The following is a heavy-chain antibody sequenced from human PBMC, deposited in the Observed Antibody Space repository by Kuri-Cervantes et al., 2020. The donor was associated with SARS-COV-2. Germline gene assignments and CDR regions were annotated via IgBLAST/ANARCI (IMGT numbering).Heavy chain of an antibody. D-gene: IGHD4-17*01. V-gene: IGHV1-18*04. CDR2: ISAYNGNT. CDR3: ARDTGGDYGYWYFDL. CDR1: GYTFTSYG. Sequence: ASVKVSCKASGYTFTSYGISWVRQAPGQGLEWMGGISAYNGNTNYAQKLQGRVTMATDTSTSTAYMELRSLRSDDTAVYYCARDTGGDYGYWYFDLWGRGTLVTVSS. J-gene: IGHJ2*01.